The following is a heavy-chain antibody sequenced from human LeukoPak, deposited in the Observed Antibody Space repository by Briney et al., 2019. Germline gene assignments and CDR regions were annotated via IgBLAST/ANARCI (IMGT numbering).Heavy chain of an antibody. CDR1: GDSFSSYC. V-gene: IGHV4-59*08. J-gene: IGHJ4*02. CDR3: ARLSWIQLWSIDY. D-gene: IGHD5-18*01. Sequence: PSETLSLTCTVSGDSFSSYCWSWIRQPPGKQLEWIGYIFYSGTTNYNPSLKSRVTMPVDTSKNQFSLKLSSVTAADTAVYFCARLSWIQLWSIDYWGQGTLVTVSS. CDR2: IFYSGTT.